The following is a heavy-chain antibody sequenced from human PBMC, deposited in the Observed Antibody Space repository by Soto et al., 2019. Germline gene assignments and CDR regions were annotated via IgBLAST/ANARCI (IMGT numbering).Heavy chain of an antibody. D-gene: IGHD3-3*01. CDR1: GYTFTNYY. J-gene: IGHJ1*01. Sequence: QIQLMQSGSEMRRPGASVRISCKASGYTFTNYYAHWVRQAPGQGLQWMAMINPNNGNTSYTPKFQGILSVSSDTSSTTLYTELSSLTSDDTVVYYCTSRASPTCQKFPFFDLWGQGTLVTVSS. V-gene: IGHV1-46*01. CDR3: TSRASPTCQKFPFFDL. CDR2: INPNNGNT.